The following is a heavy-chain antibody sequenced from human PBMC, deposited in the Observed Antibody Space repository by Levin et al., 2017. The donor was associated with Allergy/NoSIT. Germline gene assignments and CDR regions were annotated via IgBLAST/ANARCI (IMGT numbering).Heavy chain of an antibody. CDR1: RGSISTYY. J-gene: IGHJ4*02. V-gene: IGHV4-59*01. D-gene: IGHD1-1*01. CDR3: ARSQQLAHFDY. CDR2: IYYSATT. Sequence: SETLSLTCTVSRGSISTYYWSWIRQPPGKGLEWIGYIYYSATTNYNPSLKSRVTISVDTSKNQFSLKVSSVTAADTAVYYCARSQQLAHFDYWGQGTLVTVSS.